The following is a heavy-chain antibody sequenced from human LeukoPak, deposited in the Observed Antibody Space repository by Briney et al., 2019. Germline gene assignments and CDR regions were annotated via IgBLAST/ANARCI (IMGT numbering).Heavy chain of an antibody. D-gene: IGHD3-3*01. CDR2: ISAYNGNT. J-gene: IGHJ4*02. CDR1: GYTFASYG. Sequence: GASVKVSCKASGYTFASYGISWVRQAPGQGLEWMGWISAYNGNTNYAQKLQGRVTMTTDTSTSTAYMELRSLRSDDTAVYYCARTGGFGVVTMYYFDYWGQGTLVTVSS. CDR3: ARTGGFGVVTMYYFDY. V-gene: IGHV1-18*01.